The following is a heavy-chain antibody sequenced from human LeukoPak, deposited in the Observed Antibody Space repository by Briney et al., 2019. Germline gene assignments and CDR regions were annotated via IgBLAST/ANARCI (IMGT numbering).Heavy chain of an antibody. Sequence: SVKVSCKVSGYTLTELSIHWVRQAPGQGLEWMGRIVPILGIANYAQKFQGRVTITADKSTSTAYMELSSLRSEDTAVYYCARQYCSSTSCYFDYWGQGTLVTVSS. CDR2: IVPILGIA. CDR3: ARQYCSSTSCYFDY. V-gene: IGHV1-69*02. CDR1: GYTLTELS. D-gene: IGHD2-2*01. J-gene: IGHJ4*02.